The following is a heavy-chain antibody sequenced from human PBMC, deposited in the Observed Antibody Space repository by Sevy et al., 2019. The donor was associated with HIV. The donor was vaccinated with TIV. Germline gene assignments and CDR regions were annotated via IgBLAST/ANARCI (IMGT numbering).Heavy chain of an antibody. CDR1: GGSISSYY. Sequence: SETLSLTCTVSGGSISSYYWSWIRQPPGKGLEWIGYIYYSGSTNYNPSLKSRVTISVDTSKNQFSLKLSSVTAADTAVYYCASEGSGVAGTPNYYGMDVWGQGTTVTVSS. D-gene: IGHD6-19*01. V-gene: IGHV4-59*13. CDR2: IYYSGST. CDR3: ASEGSGVAGTPNYYGMDV. J-gene: IGHJ6*02.